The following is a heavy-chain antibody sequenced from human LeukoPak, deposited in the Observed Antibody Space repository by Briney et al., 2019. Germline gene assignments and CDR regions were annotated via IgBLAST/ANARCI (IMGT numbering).Heavy chain of an antibody. CDR2: IYSGGIT. CDR3: ARRFGMSY. CDR1: GLTVSSNY. V-gene: IGHV3-66*04. D-gene: IGHD3-3*01. J-gene: IGHJ4*02. Sequence: GGSLRLSCEASGLTVSSNYMSWVRPAPGKGLEWVSIIYSGGITYYADSVEGRFTISRDNSKNTLYLQMNSLRAEDTAVYYCARRFGMSYWGQGTLVTVSS.